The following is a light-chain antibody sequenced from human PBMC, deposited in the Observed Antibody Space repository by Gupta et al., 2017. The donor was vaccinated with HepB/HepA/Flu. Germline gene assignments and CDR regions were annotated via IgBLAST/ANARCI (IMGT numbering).Light chain of an antibody. CDR3: QHFNSYPLT. V-gene: IGKV1-9*01. J-gene: IGKJ4*01. CDR2: AAS. Sequence: DMQMTQSPSFLSASVGDRVNISCRASKGSSSHLAWYQQKPGKAPKLLIYAASILQIGVPSRFSGSGSGTEFTLTISSLQPEDFATYYCQHFNSYPLTFGGGTKVEIK. CDR1: KGSSSH.